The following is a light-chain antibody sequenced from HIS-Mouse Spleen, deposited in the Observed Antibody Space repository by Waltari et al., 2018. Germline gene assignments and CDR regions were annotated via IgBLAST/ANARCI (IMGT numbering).Light chain of an antibody. V-gene: IGKV3-11*01. CDR2: DAS. CDR1: QSVSSY. J-gene: IGKJ3*01. CDR3: QQRSTLFT. Sequence: IVLTQSPATLSLSPGERATLSCRASQSVSSYLAWYQQKPGQAPRLLIYDASNKATGIPARFSGSGSGTDFTLTISSLGPEDFAVYYCQQRSTLFTFGPGTKVDIK.